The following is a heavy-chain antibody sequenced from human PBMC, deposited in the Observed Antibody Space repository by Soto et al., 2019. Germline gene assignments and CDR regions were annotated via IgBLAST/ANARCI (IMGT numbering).Heavy chain of an antibody. J-gene: IGHJ3*02. D-gene: IGHD3-22*01. CDR1: GFTFSSYA. V-gene: IGHV3-30-3*01. CDR3: ARGPYYYDDSDAFDI. CDR2: ISYDGSNK. Sequence: GGSLRLSCAASGFTFSSYAMHWVRQAPGKGLEWVAVISYDGSNKYYADSVKGRFTISRDNSKNTLYLQMNSLRAEDTAVYYCARGPYYYDDSDAFDIWGQGTMVTVSS.